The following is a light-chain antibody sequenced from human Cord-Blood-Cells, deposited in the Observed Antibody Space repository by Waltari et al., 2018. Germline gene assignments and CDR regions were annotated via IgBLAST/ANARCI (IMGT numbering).Light chain of an antibody. J-gene: IGKJ4*01. CDR1: QGIRNY. Sequence: DIQMTQSPSSLSASVGDRVNITCRARQGIRNYLAWYQQKPGKVPKLLIYAASTLQSGVPSRFSGSGSGTDFTLTISSLQPEYVATYYCQKYNSAPLTFGGGTKVEIK. V-gene: IGKV1-27*01. CDR2: AAS. CDR3: QKYNSAPLT.